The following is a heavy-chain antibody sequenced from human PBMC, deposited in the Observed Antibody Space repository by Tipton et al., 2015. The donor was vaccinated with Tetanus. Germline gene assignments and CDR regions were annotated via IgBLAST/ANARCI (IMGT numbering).Heavy chain of an antibody. CDR1: GGSIGTYY. Sequence: SLTCTVSGGSIGTYYWSWIRQPAGKGLEWIGRIYTSGSTNYNPSLKSRVTMSVDTSKNQFSLKLSSVTAADTAVYYCAGVLRSKSVGWFDPWGQGTLVTVSS. D-gene: IGHD3-10*01. CDR3: AGVLRSKSVGWFDP. J-gene: IGHJ5*02. V-gene: IGHV4-4*07. CDR2: IYTSGST.